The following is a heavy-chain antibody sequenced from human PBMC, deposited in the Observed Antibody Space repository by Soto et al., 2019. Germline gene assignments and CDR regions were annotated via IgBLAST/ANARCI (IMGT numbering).Heavy chain of an antibody. CDR3: ARGVTMVRGVIHTPYFDY. D-gene: IGHD3-10*01. Sequence: QVQLQESGPGLVKPSQTLSLTCTVSGGSISSGGYYWSWIRQHPGKGLEWIGYIYYSGSTYYNPSLKGRVTQSVDPSKNQFSPKLSSVTAADTAVYYCARGVTMVRGVIHTPYFDYWGQGTLVTVSS. V-gene: IGHV4-31*03. CDR2: IYYSGST. J-gene: IGHJ4*02. CDR1: GGSISSGGYY.